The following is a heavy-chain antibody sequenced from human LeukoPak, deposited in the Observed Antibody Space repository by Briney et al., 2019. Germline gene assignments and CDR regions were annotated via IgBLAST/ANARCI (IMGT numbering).Heavy chain of an antibody. J-gene: IGHJ5*02. Sequence: SVKVSCKASGGTFSSYAISWVRQAPGQGLEWMGGIIPIFGTANYAQKFQGRVTITTDESTSTVYMELSSLRSEDTAVYYCARDGYTMGSWFDPWGQGTLVTVSS. V-gene: IGHV1-69*05. CDR2: IIPIFGTA. D-gene: IGHD5-24*01. CDR3: ARDGYTMGSWFDP. CDR1: GGTFSSYA.